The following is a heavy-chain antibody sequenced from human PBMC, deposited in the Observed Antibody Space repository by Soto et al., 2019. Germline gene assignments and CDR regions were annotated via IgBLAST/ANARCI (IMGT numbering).Heavy chain of an antibody. J-gene: IGHJ5*02. CDR2: VYHTGTT. D-gene: IGHD4-17*01. V-gene: IGHV4-34*10. Sequence: PSETLSLTCAVYGGSFSGHYWSWLRQSPGKGLEWIGHVYHTGTTYFNPSLESRFTMSIDTSKNQFSLRLSSVTAADTAVYYCAREETTYKWFDPWGQGTLVTVSS. CDR3: AREETTYKWFDP. CDR1: GGSFSGHY.